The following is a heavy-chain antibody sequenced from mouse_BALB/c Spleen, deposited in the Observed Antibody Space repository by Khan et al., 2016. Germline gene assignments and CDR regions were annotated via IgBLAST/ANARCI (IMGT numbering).Heavy chain of an antibody. D-gene: IGHD1-1*01. CDR3: ARRPAYYGYAMDY. Sequence: QVQLKQSGPGLVQPSQSLSITCTVSGFSLTTYGVHWVRQSPGKGLEWLGVIWSGGITDYNAAFISRLSISKDNSKSQVFFKMNSLQVNDTAIYYSARRPAYYGYAMDYWGQGTSVTVSS. CDR1: GFSLTTYG. J-gene: IGHJ4*01. CDR2: IWSGGIT. V-gene: IGHV2-2*02.